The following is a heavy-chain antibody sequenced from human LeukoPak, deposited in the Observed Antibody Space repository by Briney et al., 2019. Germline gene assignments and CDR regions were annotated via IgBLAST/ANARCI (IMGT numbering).Heavy chain of an antibody. Sequence: GGSLRLSCAASGFTFSTYAMTWVRQAPGKGLEWVSVVSGSGGSTYYADSVKGRFTISRDNSKNTLYLQMNSLRAEDTAVYYCARKYYDILTGYYADYWGQGTLVTVSS. J-gene: IGHJ4*02. CDR1: GFTFSTYA. D-gene: IGHD3-9*01. CDR3: ARKYYDILTGYYADY. V-gene: IGHV3-23*01. CDR2: VSGSGGST.